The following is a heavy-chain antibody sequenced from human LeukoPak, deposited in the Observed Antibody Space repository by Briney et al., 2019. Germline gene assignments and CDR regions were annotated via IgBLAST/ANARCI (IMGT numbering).Heavy chain of an antibody. CDR3: ARAELVAYSSGWYDY. Sequence: GGSLRLSCAASGFSFSSYWMHWVRQAPGKGLVWVSRINSDGSSTSYADSVKGRFTISRDNAKNTLYLQMNSLRAEDTAVYYCARAELVAYSSGWYDYWGQGTLVTVSS. D-gene: IGHD6-19*01. CDR1: GFSFSSYW. CDR2: INSDGSST. V-gene: IGHV3-74*01. J-gene: IGHJ4*02.